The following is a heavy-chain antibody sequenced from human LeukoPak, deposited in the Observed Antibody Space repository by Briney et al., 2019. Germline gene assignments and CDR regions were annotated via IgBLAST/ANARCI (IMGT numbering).Heavy chain of an antibody. V-gene: IGHV1-69*02. Sequence: SVKVSCKASGGTFSSYTISWVRQAPGQGLEWMGRIIPILGIANYAQKFQGRVTITPDKSTSTAYMELSSLRSEDTAVYYCARSGVNYYYDSSGLLYWGQGTLVTVSS. CDR1: GGTFSSYT. CDR3: ARSGVNYYYDSSGLLY. D-gene: IGHD3-22*01. CDR2: IIPILGIA. J-gene: IGHJ4*02.